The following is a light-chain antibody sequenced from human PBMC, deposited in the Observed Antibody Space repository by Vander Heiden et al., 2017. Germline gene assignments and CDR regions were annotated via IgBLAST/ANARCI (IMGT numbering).Light chain of an antibody. J-gene: IGKJ3*01. Sequence: EIVLTQSPGTLSLSPGERATLSCRASQSVTSSYLAWYQQKPGQAPRLLIYGASRRATGIPDRFSGSGYGTDFTLTISRLEPEDFAVYYCQRHGSSPQFTFGHGTKVDIK. CDR1: QSVTSSY. CDR3: QRHGSSPQFT. CDR2: GAS. V-gene: IGKV3-20*01.